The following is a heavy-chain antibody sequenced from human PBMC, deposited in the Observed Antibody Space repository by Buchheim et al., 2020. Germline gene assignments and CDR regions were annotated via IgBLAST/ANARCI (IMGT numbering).Heavy chain of an antibody. CDR1: GGSMSNGDYY. J-gene: IGHJ5*02. CDR2: IYYSGST. V-gene: IGHV4-30-4*01. D-gene: IGHD3-10*01. CDR3: ARASGYYGSGSYYRLNLNWIDP. Sequence: QVQLQESGPGLVKPSQTLSLTCSASGGSMSNGDYYWSWIRQPPGKGLEWIGYIYYSGSTDYNPSLKSRVTISVDTSKNQFSLKLSSVTAADSAVYYCARASGYYGSGSYYRLNLNWIDPWGQGTL.